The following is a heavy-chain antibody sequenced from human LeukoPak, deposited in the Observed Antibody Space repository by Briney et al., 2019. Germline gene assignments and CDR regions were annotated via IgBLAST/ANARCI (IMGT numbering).Heavy chain of an antibody. CDR3: ARDLVTVTKGFDI. Sequence: SETLSLTCAVSADSFSSHYWTWIRQSPGKGLEWIGYISYIGSTNYNPSLKSRVTISIDTSKNQFSLKLRSVTAADTAVYYCARDLVTVTKGFDIWGQGTMVSVSA. D-gene: IGHD4-17*01. CDR1: ADSFSSHY. J-gene: IGHJ3*02. CDR2: ISYIGST. V-gene: IGHV4-59*11.